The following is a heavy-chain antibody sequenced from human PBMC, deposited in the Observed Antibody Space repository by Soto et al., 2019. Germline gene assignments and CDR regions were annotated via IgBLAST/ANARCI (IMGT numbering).Heavy chain of an antibody. J-gene: IGHJ4*02. V-gene: IGHV4-34*01. CDR2: INHSGST. Sequence: QVQLQQWGAGLLKPSETLSLTCSVYGGSSSGYYWRWLRQPPGKGLEWIGAINHSGSTNYNPSPKIRVTISVDTSRDHFSLKRSSVTAADTAVYYCARGRKEYGPRYYYESSGYLDYWCQGTLVTVSS. CDR1: GGSSSGYY. CDR3: ARGRKEYGPRYYYESSGYLDY. D-gene: IGHD3-22*01.